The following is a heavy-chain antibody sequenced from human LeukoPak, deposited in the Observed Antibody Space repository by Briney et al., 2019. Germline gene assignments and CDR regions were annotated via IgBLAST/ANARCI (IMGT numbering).Heavy chain of an antibody. J-gene: IGHJ6*03. Sequence: RAGGSLRLSCAASGFTFSSYAMSWVRQAPGKGLEWVSAISGSGGSTYYADPVKGRFTISRDNSKNTLYLQMNSLRAEDTAVYYCAKDVYRYYYYMDVWGKGTTVTVSS. CDR2: ISGSGGST. V-gene: IGHV3-23*01. CDR1: GFTFSSYA. CDR3: AKDVYRYYYYMDV. D-gene: IGHD5-18*01.